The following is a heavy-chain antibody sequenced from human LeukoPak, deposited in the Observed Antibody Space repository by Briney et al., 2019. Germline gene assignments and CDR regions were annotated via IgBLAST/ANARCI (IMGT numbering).Heavy chain of an antibody. D-gene: IGHD3-3*01. V-gene: IGHV4-34*01. J-gene: IGHJ6*02. CDR1: GGSFSGYY. CDR3: ARMVRASDYDFWSGYLRRYYYYGMDV. Sequence: PSETLSLTCAVYGGSFSGYYWSWIRQPPGKGVEWIGEINHSGSTNYNPSLKSRVTISVDTSKNQFSLKLSSVTAADTAVYYCARMVRASDYDFWSGYLRRYYYYGMDVWGQGTTVTVSS. CDR2: INHSGST.